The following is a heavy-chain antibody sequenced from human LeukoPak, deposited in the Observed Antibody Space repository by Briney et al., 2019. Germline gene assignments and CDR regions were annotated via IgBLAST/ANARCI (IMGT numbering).Heavy chain of an antibody. CDR1: GGSFSDYY. CDR2: INHSGST. J-gene: IGHJ5*02. Sequence: SETLSLTCAVYGGSFSDYYWSWIRQPPGKGLEWIGEINHSGSTNYNPSLKSRVTISVDTSKNQFSLKLSSVTAADTAVYYCARDGGSGSYHNWFDPWGQGTLVTVSS. CDR3: ARDGGSGSYHNWFDP. V-gene: IGHV4-34*01. D-gene: IGHD2-15*01.